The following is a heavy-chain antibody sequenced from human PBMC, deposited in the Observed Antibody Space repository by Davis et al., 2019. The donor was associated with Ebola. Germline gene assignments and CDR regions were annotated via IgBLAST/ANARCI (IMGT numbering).Heavy chain of an antibody. CDR1: GGSISSGDYY. CDR3: ARGGSIAARPDYYYYGMDV. CDR2: IYYSGST. V-gene: IGHV4-30-4*01. D-gene: IGHD6-6*01. Sequence: PSETLSLTCTVSGGSISSGDYYWSWIRQPPGKGLEWIGYIYYSGSTYYNPSLKSRVTISVDTSKNQFSLKLSSVTAADTAVYYCARGGSIAARPDYYYYGMDVWGQGTTVTVSS. J-gene: IGHJ6*02.